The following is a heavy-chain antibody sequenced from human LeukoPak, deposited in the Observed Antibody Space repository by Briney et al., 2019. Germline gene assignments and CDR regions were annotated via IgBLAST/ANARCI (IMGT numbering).Heavy chain of an antibody. J-gene: IGHJ4*02. CDR1: GFSFNSYS. Sequence: GGSLRLSCAASGFSFNSYSMNWVRQAPGKGLEWVSFISSSSSYIYYADSVKGRFTVSRDNAKNSLYLQMNSLRAEDTAVYYCARGGSSWYYFDYWGQGTLVTVSS. D-gene: IGHD6-13*01. CDR2: ISSSSSYI. V-gene: IGHV3-21*01. CDR3: ARGGSSWYYFDY.